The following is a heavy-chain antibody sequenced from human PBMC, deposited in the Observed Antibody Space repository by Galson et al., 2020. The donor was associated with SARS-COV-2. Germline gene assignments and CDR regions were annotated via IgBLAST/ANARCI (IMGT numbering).Heavy chain of an antibody. Sequence: GSLRLSCAVYGGSFSGYYWSWIRQPPGKGLEWIGEINHSGSTNYNPSLKTRVTISVDTSKNQFSLKLSSVTAAEPAVYYCARGLAAASYCYGMDVWGQVTTVTCSS. CDR1: GGSFSGYY. V-gene: IGHV4-34*01. CDR3: ARGLAAASYCYGMDV. CDR2: INHSGST. J-gene: IGHJ6*02. D-gene: IGHD6-13*01.